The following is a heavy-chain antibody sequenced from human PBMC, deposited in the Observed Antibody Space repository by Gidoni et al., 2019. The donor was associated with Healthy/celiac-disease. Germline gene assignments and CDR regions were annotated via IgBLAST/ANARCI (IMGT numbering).Heavy chain of an antibody. Sequence: EVQLVESGGGLVQPGRSLRLSCAASGFTFDDYAMHWVRQAPGKGLEWVAGISWNSGSIGYADSVKGRFTISRDNAKNSLYLQMNSLRAEDTALYYCAKAYGSESYYWGAAFDIWGQGTMVTVSS. D-gene: IGHD3-10*01. V-gene: IGHV3-9*01. CDR1: GFTFDDYA. J-gene: IGHJ3*02. CDR3: AKAYGSESYYWGAAFDI. CDR2: ISWNSGSI.